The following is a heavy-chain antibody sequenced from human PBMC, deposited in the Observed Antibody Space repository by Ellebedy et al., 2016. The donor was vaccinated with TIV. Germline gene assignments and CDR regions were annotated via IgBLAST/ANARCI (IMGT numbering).Heavy chain of an antibody. CDR2: VYTSGAT. CDR1: GGSISSYY. J-gene: IGHJ4*02. CDR3: ARDGYCRDGSCYPSSAPHLDH. D-gene: IGHD2-15*01. V-gene: IGHV4-4*07. Sequence: SETLSLTXTFSGGSISSYYWSWIRQPAGKGPEWIGRVYTSGATNYNPYLTSRVTMSVDTSKSQFSLKLTSVTAADTAVYYCARDGYCRDGSCYPSSAPHLDHWGQGILVTVSS.